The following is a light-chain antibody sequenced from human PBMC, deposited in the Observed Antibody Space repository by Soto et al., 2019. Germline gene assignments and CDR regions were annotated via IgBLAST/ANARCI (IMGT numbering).Light chain of an antibody. J-gene: IGLJ3*02. CDR1: SRDVGGYNY. V-gene: IGLV2-11*01. Sequence: QSALTQPRSVSGSPGQSVTISCTGTSRDVGGYNYVSWYQQHPGKAPKLLIYDVTKRPSGVPDRFSASKSDNTASLTISGLQAEDEADYYCSSYTSSNTLVFGGGTKVTVL. CDR2: DVT. CDR3: SSYTSSNTLV.